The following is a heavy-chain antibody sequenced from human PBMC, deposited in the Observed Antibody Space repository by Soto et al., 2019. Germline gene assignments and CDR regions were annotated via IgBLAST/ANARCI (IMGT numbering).Heavy chain of an antibody. V-gene: IGHV4-34*01. D-gene: IGHD6-13*01. CDR2: INHSGST. Sequence: KQSQTLSLTCAVSGGSFSGYYWSWIRQPPGKGLEWIGEINHSGSTNYNPSLKSRVTISVDTSKNQFSLKLSSVTAADTAVYYCAREGVGRIAAVRKVNWFDPWGQGTLVTVSS. CDR3: AREGVGRIAAVRKVNWFDP. J-gene: IGHJ5*02. CDR1: GGSFSGYY.